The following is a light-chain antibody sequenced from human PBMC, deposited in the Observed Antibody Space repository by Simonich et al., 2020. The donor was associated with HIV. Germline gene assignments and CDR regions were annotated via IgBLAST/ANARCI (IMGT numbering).Light chain of an antibody. CDR3: QQYNNWPLF. CDR1: QSVSSY. CDR2: DAS. V-gene: IGKV3-11*01. J-gene: IGKJ2*01. Sequence: EIVLTQSPATLSLSPGERATLSCRASQSVSSYLAWYQQKPGQAPRLLIYDASNRATGIPARFSGSGSGTDFTLTISSLEPEDFAVYYWQQYNNWPLFFGQGTKLEMK.